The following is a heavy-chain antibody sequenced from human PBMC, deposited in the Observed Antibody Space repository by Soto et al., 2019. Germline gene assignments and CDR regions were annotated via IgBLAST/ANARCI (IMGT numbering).Heavy chain of an antibody. CDR2: ISWNSGSI. CDR3: AKHLAPDIVVVVAAPPYYFYGMDD. V-gene: IGHV3-9*01. J-gene: IGHJ6*02. D-gene: IGHD2-15*01. Sequence: GGSLRLSCAASGFTFDDYAMHWVRQAPGKGLEWVSGISWNSGSIRYADSVKGRFTISRENAKNSLYLQMNSLRAEDTALYYCAKHLAPDIVVVVAAPPYYFYGMDDWGQGTMDTVS. CDR1: GFTFDDYA.